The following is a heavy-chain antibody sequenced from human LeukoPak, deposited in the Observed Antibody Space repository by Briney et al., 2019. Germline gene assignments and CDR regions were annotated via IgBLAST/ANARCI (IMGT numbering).Heavy chain of an antibody. Sequence: SVKVFCKASGGTFSSYAISWVRQAPGQGLEWMGGIIPIFGTANYAQKFQGRVTITADESTSTAYMELSSLRSEDTAVYYCASNWNDRGRYYYGMDVWGQGTTVTVSS. V-gene: IGHV1-69*13. CDR2: IIPIFGTA. J-gene: IGHJ6*02. CDR1: GGTFSSYA. CDR3: ASNWNDRGRYYYGMDV. D-gene: IGHD1-1*01.